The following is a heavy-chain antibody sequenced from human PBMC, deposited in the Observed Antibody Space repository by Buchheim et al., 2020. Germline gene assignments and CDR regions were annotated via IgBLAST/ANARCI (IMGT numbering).Heavy chain of an antibody. Sequence: EVQLVESGGGSVQPGGSLRLSCAASGFTFSSYEMNWVRQAPGKGLEWVSYISSSGSTIYYADSVKGRFTISRDNAKNSLYLQMNSLRAEDTAVYYCASSKRYSSGWYQGAYYFDYWGQGTL. J-gene: IGHJ4*02. D-gene: IGHD6-19*01. CDR2: ISSSGSTI. CDR1: GFTFSSYE. CDR3: ASSKRYSSGWYQGAYYFDY. V-gene: IGHV3-48*03.